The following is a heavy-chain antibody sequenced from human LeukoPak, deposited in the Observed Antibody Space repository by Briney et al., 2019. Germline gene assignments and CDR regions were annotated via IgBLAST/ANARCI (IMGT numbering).Heavy chain of an antibody. D-gene: IGHD3-22*01. V-gene: IGHV1-3*01. CDR2: INAGNGDT. Sequence: ASLKVSCKASGYTFSSNAIHWVRQAPGQRLEWMGWINAGNGDTKYSQKFQGRVTITRDTSASTAYMELSSLRSEDTAVYYCARDPGLGRYYDSRGYSPGGRWFAPWGQGTLVTVSS. J-gene: IGHJ5*02. CDR1: GYTFSSNA. CDR3: ARDPGLGRYYDSRGYSPGGRWFAP.